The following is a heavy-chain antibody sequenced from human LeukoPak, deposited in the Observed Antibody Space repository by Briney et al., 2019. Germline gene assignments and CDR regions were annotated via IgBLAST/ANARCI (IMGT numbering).Heavy chain of an antibody. D-gene: IGHD4-11*01. CDR2: IYPGDSDT. J-gene: IGHJ4*02. CDR3: VRQRDNYAFDY. CDR1: GYTFTSYW. Sequence: GESLKISXKGSGYTFTSYWIGWVRQMPGKGLEWMGIIYPGDSDTSYSPSFQGQVAISADKSITTAYLQWSSLKASDTAIYYCVRQRDNYAFDYWGQGTLVTVSS. V-gene: IGHV5-51*01.